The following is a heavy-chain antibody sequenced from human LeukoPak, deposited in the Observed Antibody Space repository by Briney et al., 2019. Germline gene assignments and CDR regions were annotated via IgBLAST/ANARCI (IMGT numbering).Heavy chain of an antibody. CDR2: ISSTGGTT. CDR3: ARTKEMATISYFDS. CDR1: GITFSSYG. Sequence: GGSLRLSCAASGITFSSYGMSWVRQAPGKGLEWVSSISSTGGTTYYADSVKGRFTISRDNSKNTLYLQMNSLRAEDTAVYYCARTKEMATISYFDSWGQGTLVTVSS. J-gene: IGHJ4*02. D-gene: IGHD5-24*01. V-gene: IGHV3-23*01.